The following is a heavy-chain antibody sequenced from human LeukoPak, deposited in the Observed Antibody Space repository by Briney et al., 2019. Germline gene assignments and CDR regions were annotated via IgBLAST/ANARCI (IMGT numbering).Heavy chain of an antibody. D-gene: IGHD6-6*01. CDR2: IWYDGSNK. Sequence: GRSLRLSCAASGFTFSSYGMHWVRQAPGKGLEWVAVIWYDGSNKYYADSVKGRFTISRDNSKNTLYLQTNSLRAEDTAVYYCAKGSLASSSSAFDYWGQGTLVTVSS. CDR3: AKGSLASSSSAFDY. J-gene: IGHJ4*02. V-gene: IGHV3-33*06. CDR1: GFTFSSYG.